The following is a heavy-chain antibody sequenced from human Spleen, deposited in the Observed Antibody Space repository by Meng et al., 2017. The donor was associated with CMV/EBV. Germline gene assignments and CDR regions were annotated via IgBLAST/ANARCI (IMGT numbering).Heavy chain of an antibody. CDR1: GFTFSSYS. V-gene: IGHV3-21*01. CDR2: ISSSSSYI. J-gene: IGHJ4*02. CDR3: ARGPPTTVFDY. Sequence: SCSASGFTFSSYSMTWLRQAQGKGLEWGSSISSSSSYIYYADSVKGRFTIYRDNAKNSLYLQMNSLRAEDTAVYYCARGPPTTVFDYWGQGTLVTVSS. D-gene: IGHD4-17*01.